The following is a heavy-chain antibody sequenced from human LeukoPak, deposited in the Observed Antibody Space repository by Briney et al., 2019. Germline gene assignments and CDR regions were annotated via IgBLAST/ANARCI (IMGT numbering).Heavy chain of an antibody. V-gene: IGHV5-51*01. CDR3: ARSKANDYGDY. CDR2: IYPGDSHA. CDR1: GYNFSRYW. J-gene: IGHJ4*02. Sequence: GESLKISCKGSGYNFSRYWIGWVRQMPGRGLEWVGVIYPGDSHAIYSPSFQGQVTISADKSISTAYLEWGGLTTSDTAMYYCARSKANDYGDYWGQGTLVTVSS.